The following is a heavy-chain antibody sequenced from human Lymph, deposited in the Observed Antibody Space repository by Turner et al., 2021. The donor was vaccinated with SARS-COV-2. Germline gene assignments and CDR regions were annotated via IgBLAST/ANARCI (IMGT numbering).Heavy chain of an antibody. D-gene: IGHD2-15*01. CDR1: GCTFDEYA. J-gene: IGHJ4*02. CDR3: AKDPGYCSGGSCYSRTYFDF. V-gene: IGHV3-43*02. Sequence: EVQLVESGGGVVEPGGSLRRSCAASGCTFDEYAMHWVRQAPGKGLEWVSLISGDGGGTYYADSVKGRFTISRDNSKNSLSLQMNSLRAEDTALYYCAKDPGYCSGGSCYSRTYFDFWGQGTLVTVSA. CDR2: ISGDGGGT.